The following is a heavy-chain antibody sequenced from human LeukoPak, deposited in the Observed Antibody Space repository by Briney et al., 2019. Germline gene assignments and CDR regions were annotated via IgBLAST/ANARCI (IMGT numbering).Heavy chain of an antibody. CDR1: GFTFSSYE. D-gene: IGHD3-22*01. Sequence: PGGSLRLSCAASGFTFSSYETNWVRQAPGKGLEWVSYISSSGSTIYYADSVKGRFTISRDNAKNSLYLQMNSLRAEDTAVYYCARGGYYDSSGYYYPKYYFDYWGQGTLVTVSS. CDR2: ISSSGSTI. CDR3: ARGGYYDSSGYYYPKYYFDY. J-gene: IGHJ4*02. V-gene: IGHV3-48*03.